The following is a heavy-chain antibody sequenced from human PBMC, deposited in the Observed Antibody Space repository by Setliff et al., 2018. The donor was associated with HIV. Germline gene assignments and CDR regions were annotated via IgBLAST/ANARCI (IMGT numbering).Heavy chain of an antibody. CDR1: GYSFSTYW. Sequence: GESLKISCTGSGYSFSTYWIAWVRQVPGKGLEWMGIIYPGYSDTRYSPSFQGQVTIFAIKSISTAYLQWNSLKASDTAMYYCATSDYGGNSGHFQLWGQGSQGTVSS. CDR2: IYPGYSDT. V-gene: IGHV5-51*01. J-gene: IGHJ1*01. D-gene: IGHD4-17*01. CDR3: ATSDYGGNSGHFQL.